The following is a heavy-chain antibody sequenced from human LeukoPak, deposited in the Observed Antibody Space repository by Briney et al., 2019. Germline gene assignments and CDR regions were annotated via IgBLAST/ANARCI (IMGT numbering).Heavy chain of an antibody. CDR2: ISYTGTYI. V-gene: IGHV3-21*01. J-gene: IGHJ3*02. Sequence: GGSLRLSCAASAFSLNAYNMNWVRQAPGKGLEWVSSISYTGTYIYYADSVKGRFTISRDNAKNSLYLQMNSLRAEDTAVYYCAREGPYSYGPGDAFDIWGQGTMVTVSS. CDR3: AREGPYSYGPGDAFDI. CDR1: AFSLNAYN. D-gene: IGHD5-18*01.